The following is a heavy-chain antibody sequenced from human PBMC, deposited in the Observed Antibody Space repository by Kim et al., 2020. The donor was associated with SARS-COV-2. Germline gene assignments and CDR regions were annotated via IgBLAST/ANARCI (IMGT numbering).Heavy chain of an antibody. J-gene: IGHJ4*02. D-gene: IGHD3-10*01. CDR1: GFTFNTYG. V-gene: IGHV3-30*18. Sequence: GGSLRLSCAASGFTFNTYGMHWVRQAPGNGLEWVAVVSYDGSSQYYADSVKGRFTISRDNSKDTLYLQMNSLRAEDAAMYYCAKDRGSITMVWGVVVSSLIDYWGQGTLVTVSS. CDR2: VSYDGSSQ. CDR3: AKDRGSITMVWGVVVSSLIDY.